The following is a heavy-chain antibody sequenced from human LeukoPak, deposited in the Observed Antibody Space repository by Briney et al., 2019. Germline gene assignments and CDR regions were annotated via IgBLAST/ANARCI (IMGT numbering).Heavy chain of an antibody. Sequence: GGSLRLSXAASGFTFSSYAMSWVRQAPGKGLEWVSAISGSGGSTYYADSVKGRFTISRDNSKNTLYLQMNSLRAEDTAVYYCAKDRLLWFGELFCYFDYWGQGTLVTVSS. CDR2: ISGSGGST. V-gene: IGHV3-23*01. J-gene: IGHJ4*02. CDR3: AKDRLLWFGELFCYFDY. D-gene: IGHD3-10*01. CDR1: GFTFSSYA.